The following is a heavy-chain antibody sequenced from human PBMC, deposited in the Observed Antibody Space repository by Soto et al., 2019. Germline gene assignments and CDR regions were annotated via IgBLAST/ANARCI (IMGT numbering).Heavy chain of an antibody. CDR3: VRQGSHDDGAYESDY. CDR2: IYHSGST. D-gene: IGHD4-17*01. J-gene: IGHJ4*02. Sequence: QVQLQESGPGLVKPSGTLSLTCAVSGGSISSSNWWSWVRQPPGKGLEWIGEIYHSGSTNYTPSLKSRVTISVDQSKNQFSLKLSSVTAADTAVYYCVRQGSHDDGAYESDYWCQGTLVTVSS. V-gene: IGHV4-4*02. CDR1: GGSISSSNW.